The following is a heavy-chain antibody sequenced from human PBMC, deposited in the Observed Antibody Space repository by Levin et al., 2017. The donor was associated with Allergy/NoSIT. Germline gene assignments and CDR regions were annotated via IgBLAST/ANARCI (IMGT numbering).Heavy chain of an antibody. CDR2: ISSSGGTI. J-gene: IGHJ5*02. CDR3: VRDVGVSANWFDP. Sequence: GGSLRLSCEVSGFTFSSYYMHWVRQAPGKGLEWISDISSSGGTIRYADSVKGRFTISRDNAKGSLVLQMNDVRVEDSARYYCVRDVGVSANWFDPWGQGTLVTV. CDR1: GFTFSSYY. V-gene: IGHV3-48*03. D-gene: IGHD2-15*01.